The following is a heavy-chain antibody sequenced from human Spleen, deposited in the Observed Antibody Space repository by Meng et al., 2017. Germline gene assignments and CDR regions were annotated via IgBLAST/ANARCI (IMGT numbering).Heavy chain of an antibody. CDR1: GYTLTELS. CDR2: FDPEDGET. Sequence: ASVKVSCKVSGYTLTELSMHWVRQAPGKGLEWMGGFDPEDGETSYAQKFQGRVTMTEDTSTDTAHMELSSLISDDTAVYYCATEGDSRRAFGELCFWGQGTLVTVSS. CDR3: ATEGDSRRAFGELCF. D-gene: IGHD3-10*01. J-gene: IGHJ4*02. V-gene: IGHV1-24*01.